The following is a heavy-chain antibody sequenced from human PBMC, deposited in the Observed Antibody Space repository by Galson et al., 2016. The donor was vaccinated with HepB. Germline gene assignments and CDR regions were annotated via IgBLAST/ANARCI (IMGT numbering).Heavy chain of an antibody. CDR2: ISWSSGSI. V-gene: IGHV3-9*01. CDR1: RFTFDDYA. CDR3: AKGGAAAGTLWGFDY. J-gene: IGHJ4*02. Sequence: SLRLSCAASRFTFDDYAMHWVRQAPGKGLEWVSGISWSSGSIGYADSVKGRFTISRDNAKKSLYLQMNSLRPEDTALYYCAKGGAAAGTLWGFDYWGQGTLVTVSS. D-gene: IGHD6-13*01.